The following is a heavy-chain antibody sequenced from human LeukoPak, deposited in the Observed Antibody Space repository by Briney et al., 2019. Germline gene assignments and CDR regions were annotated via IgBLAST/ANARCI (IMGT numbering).Heavy chain of an antibody. CDR2: ITGGGIGT. D-gene: IGHD4-17*01. J-gene: IGHJ3*01. V-gene: IGHV3-23*01. CDR3: AKDPNGDYVGAFDS. Sequence: GGSLRLSCAASGLTFRNYAMTWVRQAPGKGLEWVSSITGGGIGTSYADSVKGRFTVYRDNSKNTLYLQMNSQRAGDTAVYYCAKDPNGDYVGAFDSWGQGTSVTVSS. CDR1: GLTFRNYA.